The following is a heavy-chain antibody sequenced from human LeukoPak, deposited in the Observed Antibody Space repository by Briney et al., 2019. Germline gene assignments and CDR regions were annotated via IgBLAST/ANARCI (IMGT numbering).Heavy chain of an antibody. J-gene: IGHJ4*02. Sequence: SETLSLTCTVSGGSISSGSYYWSWIRQPAGKGLEWTGRIYTSGSTNYNPPLKSRVTISVDTSKNQFSLKLSSVTAADTAVYYCAREAGDSGSPGDYWGQGTLITVSS. D-gene: IGHD1-26*01. CDR2: IYTSGST. CDR1: GGSISSGSYY. CDR3: AREAGDSGSPGDY. V-gene: IGHV4-61*02.